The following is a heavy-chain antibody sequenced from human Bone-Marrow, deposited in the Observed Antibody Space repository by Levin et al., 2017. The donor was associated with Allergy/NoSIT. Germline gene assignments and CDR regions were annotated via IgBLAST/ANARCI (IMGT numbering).Heavy chain of an antibody. V-gene: IGHV3-30-3*01. CDR1: GFTFSSYA. D-gene: IGHD3-9*01. J-gene: IGHJ6*02. Sequence: GGSLRLSCAASGFTFSSYAMHWVRQAPGKGLEWVAVISYDGSNKYYADSVKGRFTISRDNSKNTLYLQMNSLRAEDTAVYYCARARGPVRYFDWLSLKGPSAYYYYGMDVWGQGTTVTVSS. CDR2: ISYDGSNK. CDR3: ARARGPVRYFDWLSLKGPSAYYYYGMDV.